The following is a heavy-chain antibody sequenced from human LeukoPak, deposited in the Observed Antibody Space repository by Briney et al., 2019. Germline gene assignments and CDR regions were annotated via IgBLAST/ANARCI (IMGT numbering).Heavy chain of an antibody. Sequence: SVKVSCKSSGDTFNSYVISWVRQAPGQGPEWMGGIIPFLGTPNYAQKFQGRVTITTDKSTNTAFMELRSLRSEDTAIYYCARGGLTGVTNWFDPWGQGTLVAVSS. CDR3: ARGGLTGVTNWFDP. V-gene: IGHV1-69*05. J-gene: IGHJ5*02. D-gene: IGHD1-20*01. CDR2: IIPFLGTP. CDR1: GDTFNSYV.